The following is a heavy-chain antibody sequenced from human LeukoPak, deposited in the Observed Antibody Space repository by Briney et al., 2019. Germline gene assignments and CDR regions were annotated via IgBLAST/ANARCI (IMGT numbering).Heavy chain of an antibody. CDR1: GFTFSSYS. D-gene: IGHD4-17*01. V-gene: IGHV3-21*01. J-gene: IGHJ4*02. Sequence: PGGSLRLSCAASGFTFSSYSMNWVRQAPGKGLGWVSSISSSSSYIYYADSVKGRFTLSRDNAKNSLYLQMNSLRAEDTAVYDCAGEFDYGDYGVNYFDYWGQGTLVTVSS. CDR2: ISSSSSYI. CDR3: AGEFDYGDYGVNYFDY.